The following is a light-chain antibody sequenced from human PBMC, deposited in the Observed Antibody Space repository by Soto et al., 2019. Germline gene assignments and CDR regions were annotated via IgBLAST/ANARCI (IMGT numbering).Light chain of an antibody. Sequence: EIVLTQSPGTLSLSPGERATLSCRASQSVSSSYLAWYQQKPGQAPRLLIYGASSRATGIPDRFSGSGSGTDFTVTISRLEPEDFAVYYWQQYGSSPYIFGQGTKLEIK. CDR3: QQYGSSPYI. CDR1: QSVSSSY. CDR2: GAS. V-gene: IGKV3-20*01. J-gene: IGKJ2*01.